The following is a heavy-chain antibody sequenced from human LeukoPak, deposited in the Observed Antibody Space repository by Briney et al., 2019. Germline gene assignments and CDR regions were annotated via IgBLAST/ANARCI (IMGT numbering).Heavy chain of an antibody. CDR1: GGSISSYY. V-gene: IGHV4-59*01. CDR3: AREGGSYHFDY. J-gene: IGHJ4*02. CDR2: IYYSGST. D-gene: IGHD1-26*01. Sequence: SETLSLTCTVSGGSISSYYWTWIREPPGKGLEWIGYIYYSGSTNYNPSLKSRVTISVDTSKNQFPLKLSSVTAADTAVYYCAREGGSYHFDYWGQGTLVTVSS.